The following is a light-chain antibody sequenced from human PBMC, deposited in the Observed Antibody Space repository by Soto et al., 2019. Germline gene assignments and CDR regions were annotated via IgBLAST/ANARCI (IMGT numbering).Light chain of an antibody. Sequence: IPLTPSPSSLSASVGNRVTIPCRASQGISSYLAWYQQKPGKAPKLLIYAASSLQSGVPSRFSGSGSGTDFTLTISSLQPEDFATYYCQQSYSTPRTFGQGTKVDIK. CDR3: QQSYSTPRT. CDR1: QGISSY. CDR2: AAS. J-gene: IGKJ1*01. V-gene: IGKV1-39*01.